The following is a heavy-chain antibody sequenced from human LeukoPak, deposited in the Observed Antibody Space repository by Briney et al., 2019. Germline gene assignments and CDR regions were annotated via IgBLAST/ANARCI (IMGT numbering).Heavy chain of an antibody. Sequence: GGSLRLSCAASGFTFSSYAMTWVRQSPGKGLEWVSAISGSGDNAYYADSVKGRFTISRDNSKKTLYLQMNSLRAEDTAVYYCAKDSKIVGPTFRSYHYMDVWGKGTTVTVSS. J-gene: IGHJ6*03. CDR2: ISGSGDNA. V-gene: IGHV3-23*01. CDR3: AKDSKIVGPTFRSYHYMDV. CDR1: GFTFSSYA. D-gene: IGHD1-26*01.